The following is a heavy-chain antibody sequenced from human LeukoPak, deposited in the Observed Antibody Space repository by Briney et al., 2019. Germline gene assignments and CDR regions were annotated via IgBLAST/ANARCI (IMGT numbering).Heavy chain of an antibody. D-gene: IGHD2-15*01. Sequence: PGGSLRLSCAASGFTFSSYAMHWVRQAPGKGLEWVAVISYDGSNKYYADSVKGRFTVSRDNSKNTLYLQMNSLRAEDTAVYYCARDGSGGSDNGMDVWGQGTTVTVSS. J-gene: IGHJ6*02. CDR2: ISYDGSNK. CDR3: ARDGSGGSDNGMDV. CDR1: GFTFSSYA. V-gene: IGHV3-30-3*01.